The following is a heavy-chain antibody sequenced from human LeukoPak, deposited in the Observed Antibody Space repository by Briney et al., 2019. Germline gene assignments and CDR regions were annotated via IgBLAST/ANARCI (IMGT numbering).Heavy chain of an antibody. CDR3: ARDLHGSGWLTYYYYYMDV. CDR1: GYTFTSYA. J-gene: IGHJ6*03. Sequence: ASVKVSCKASGYTFTSYAMNWVRQAPGQGLEWMGWINTNTGNPTYAQGFTGRFVFSLDTSVSTAYLQISSLKAEDTAVYYCARDLHGSGWLTYYYYYMDVWGKGTTVTVSS. CDR2: INTNTGNP. D-gene: IGHD6-19*01. V-gene: IGHV7-4-1*02.